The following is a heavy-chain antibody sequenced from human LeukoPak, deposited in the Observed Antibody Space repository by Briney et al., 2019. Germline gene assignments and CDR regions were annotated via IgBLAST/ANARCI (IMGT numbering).Heavy chain of an antibody. J-gene: IGHJ4*02. D-gene: IGHD3-22*01. Sequence: GGSLRLSCAASGFTFSSYAMHWVRQAPGRGLEWVSAISGSGGSTYYADSVRGRFTISRDNSKNTLYLQMNSLRVEDTAVYYCARTRGRSSGFPYYFDFWGQGTLVTVSS. CDR2: ISGSGGST. V-gene: IGHV3-23*01. CDR3: ARTRGRSSGFPYYFDF. CDR1: GFTFSSYA.